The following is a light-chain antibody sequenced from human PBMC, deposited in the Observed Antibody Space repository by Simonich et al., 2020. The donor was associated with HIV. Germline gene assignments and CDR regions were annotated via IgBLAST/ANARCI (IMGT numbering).Light chain of an antibody. CDR1: QSVLYSSNNKNY. Sequence: DIVLTQSPDSLAVSLGERATIHCKSSQSVLYSSNNKNYLSWYQQKPGQPPKLLIYWASTRESGFPDRFSGRGSETDFTLTISSLQAEDVAVYYCQQYVRTPLAFGQGTKLEIK. CDR2: WAS. J-gene: IGKJ2*01. V-gene: IGKV4-1*01. CDR3: QQYVRTPLA.